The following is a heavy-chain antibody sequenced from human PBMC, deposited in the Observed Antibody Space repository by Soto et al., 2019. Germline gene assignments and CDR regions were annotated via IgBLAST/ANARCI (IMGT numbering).Heavy chain of an antibody. CDR3: VSQRTTVLTQAYFDD. J-gene: IGHJ4*02. CDR1: GGSVTNSSYY. CDR2: VYYRGRS. D-gene: IGHD4-17*01. V-gene: IGHV4-39*01. Sequence: SETLSLTCTVSGGSVTNSSYYWGWIRQSPGKGLEWIGSVYYRGRSYSKSSVKSRVTISVDTSKNQFSLNFNSVTASDTALYYCVSQRTTVLTQAYFDDWGPGALVTVS.